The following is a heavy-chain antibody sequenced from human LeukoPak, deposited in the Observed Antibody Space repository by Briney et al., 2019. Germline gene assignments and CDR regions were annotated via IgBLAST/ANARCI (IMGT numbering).Heavy chain of an antibody. CDR3: AKDRYCTSSSCPIDY. D-gene: IGHD2-2*01. V-gene: IGHV3-9*01. CDR1: GYSFDEYA. J-gene: IGHJ4*02. Sequence: QTGGSLRLSCVGSGYSFDEYAMHWVRQVPGKGQEWVSGINWKSDKIGYADSVKGRFTISRDNSKNSLYLQMNSLRVEDTALYYCAKDRYCTSSSCPIDYWGQGTMVTVSS. CDR2: INWKSDKI.